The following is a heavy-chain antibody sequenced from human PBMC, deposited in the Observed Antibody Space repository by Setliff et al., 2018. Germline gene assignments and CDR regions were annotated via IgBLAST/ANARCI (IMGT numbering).Heavy chain of an antibody. J-gene: IGHJ4*02. CDR1: GGSISSGGYY. CDR3: ARQGEIQLVLDY. Sequence: PSETLSLTCTVSGGSISSGGYYWSWIRQHPGKGLEWIGYIYYSGSTSYYNPSLKSRATISVDTSKNQFSLKLSSVTAADTAVYYCARQGEIQLVLDYWGQGTLVTVSS. D-gene: IGHD5-18*01. V-gene: IGHV4-31*03. CDR2: IYYSGSTS.